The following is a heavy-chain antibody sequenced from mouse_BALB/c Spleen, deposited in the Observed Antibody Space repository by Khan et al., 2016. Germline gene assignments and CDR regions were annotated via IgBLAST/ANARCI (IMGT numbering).Heavy chain of an antibody. CDR3: ASYYFDY. V-gene: IGHV14-3*02. J-gene: IGHJ2*01. CDR2: IDPANGNT. Sequence: VQLQQSGAELVKPGASVKLSCTASGFNIKDTYMHWVKQRPEQGLEWIGRIDPANGNTKYDPKFQGKATITADTSSNTAYLQLSSLTSEDTAVCYWASYYFDYWGQGTTLTVSS. CDR1: GFNIKDTY.